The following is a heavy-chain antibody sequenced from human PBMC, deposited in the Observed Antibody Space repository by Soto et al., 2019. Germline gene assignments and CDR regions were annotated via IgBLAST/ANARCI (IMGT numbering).Heavy chain of an antibody. CDR2: ISSSSSYI. J-gene: IGHJ3*02. CDR1: GFTFSSYS. D-gene: IGHD2-15*01. CDR3: AGGGTDSGGGDGAFDI. Sequence: EVQLVESGGGLVKPGGSLRLSCAASGFTFSSYSMNWVRQAPGKGLEWVSSISSSSSYIYYADSVKGRFTISRDNAKNSLYRKKNSRGAKDTVVYYGAGGGTDSGGGDGAFDIWGKGKMFTVSS. V-gene: IGHV3-21*01.